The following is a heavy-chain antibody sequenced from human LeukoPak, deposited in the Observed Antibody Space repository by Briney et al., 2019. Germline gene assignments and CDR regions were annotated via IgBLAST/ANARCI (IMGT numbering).Heavy chain of an antibody. J-gene: IGHJ5*02. D-gene: IGHD3-22*01. CDR3: AEGGIRDSSGYFPYNWFDP. CDR1: GGSITSSSYY. CDR2: IHYSGST. V-gene: IGHV4-39*01. Sequence: PSDTLSITCTVPGGSITSSSYYWGWILQPPVKGLEWIGRIHYSGSTYYNPSLKNRVTISVDTSKNQFSLKLSSVTAADTVFFYRAEGGIRDSSGYFPYNWFDPWGQGTLVTVSS.